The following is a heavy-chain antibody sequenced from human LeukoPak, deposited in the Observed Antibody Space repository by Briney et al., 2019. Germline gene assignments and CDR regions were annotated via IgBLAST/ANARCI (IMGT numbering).Heavy chain of an antibody. V-gene: IGHV3-53*01. CDR3: ARWRLRSGDAFDI. J-gene: IGHJ3*02. Sequence: GGSLRLSCAASGFTVSSNYRSWVRQAPGKGLEWVSVTYSGGSTYYADSVKGRFTISRDNSKNTLYLQMNSLRAEDTAVYYCARWRLRSGDAFDIWGQGTMVTVSS. CDR1: GFTVSSNY. CDR2: TYSGGST. D-gene: IGHD3-10*01.